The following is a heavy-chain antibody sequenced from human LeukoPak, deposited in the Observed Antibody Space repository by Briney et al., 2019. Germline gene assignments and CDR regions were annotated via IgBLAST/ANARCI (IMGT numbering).Heavy chain of an antibody. CDR1: GFTFSDYY. CDR2: ISSSSSYT. D-gene: IGHD1-1*01. J-gene: IGHJ4*02. CDR3: ARGTGTTAYFDY. V-gene: IGHV3-11*06. Sequence: GGSLRLSCAASGFTFSDYYMSWIRQAPGKGLEWASYISSSSSYTKYGDSVKGRFTISRDNAKNSLYLQVNSLRAEDTAVYYCARGTGTTAYFDYWGQGTLVTVSS.